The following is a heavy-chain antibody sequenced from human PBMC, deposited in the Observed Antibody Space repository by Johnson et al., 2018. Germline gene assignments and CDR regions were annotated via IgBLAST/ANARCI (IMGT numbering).Heavy chain of an antibody. V-gene: IGHV3-33*01. CDR1: GFTFSSYG. Sequence: QVQLVETGGGVVQXGRSLRLSCAASGFTFSSYGMHWVRQAPGKGLEWVALIWYDGSNKYYADAVKGRFTISRDNSKNTLYLQMNSLRAEDTAVYYCARAESGSPDVWGQGTTVTVSS. CDR2: IWYDGSNK. CDR3: ARAESGSPDV. D-gene: IGHD1-26*01. J-gene: IGHJ6*02.